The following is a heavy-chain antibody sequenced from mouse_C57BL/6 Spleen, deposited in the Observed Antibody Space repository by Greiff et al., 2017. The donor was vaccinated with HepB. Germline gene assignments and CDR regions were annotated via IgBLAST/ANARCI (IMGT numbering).Heavy chain of an antibody. CDR3: ARDSSGYSFAH. J-gene: IGHJ3*01. CDR1: GYTFTSYW. V-gene: IGHV1-52*01. Sequence: QVQLQQPGAELVRPGSSVKLSCKASGYTFTSYWMHWVKQSPIQGLEWIGNIDPSDSETHYNQKFKDKATLTVDKSSSTAYMQLSSLTSEDSAVYYCARDSSGYSFAHWGQGTLVTVSA. CDR2: IDPSDSET. D-gene: IGHD3-2*02.